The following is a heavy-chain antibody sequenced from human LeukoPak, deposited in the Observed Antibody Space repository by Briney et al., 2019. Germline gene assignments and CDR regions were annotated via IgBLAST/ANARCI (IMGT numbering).Heavy chain of an antibody. CDR1: GGTFSSYA. D-gene: IGHD3-22*01. J-gene: IGHJ4*02. CDR2: IIPILGIA. V-gene: IGHV1-69*04. Sequence: SVKVSCKASGGTFSSYAISWVRQAPGQGLEWMGRIIPILGIANYAQKFQGRVTITADKSTSTAYMELSSLRSEDTAVYYRARSSGYSQYYFDYWGQGTLVTVSS. CDR3: ARSSGYSQYYFDY.